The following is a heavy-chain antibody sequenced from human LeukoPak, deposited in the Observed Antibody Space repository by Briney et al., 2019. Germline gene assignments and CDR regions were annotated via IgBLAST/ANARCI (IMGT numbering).Heavy chain of an antibody. CDR3: ASTYARSGYYSPSWFDS. D-gene: IGHD3-22*01. CDR1: GGTFSSYS. CDR2: IIPIFGTA. V-gene: IGHV1-69*05. J-gene: IGHJ5*01. Sequence: SSKISCKASGGTFSSYSIIWGRQDPGEGLQWMGGIIPIFGTANYEQKSLGRVTITTDESTSTAYIVLCSLMSAATAVKYCASTYARSGYYSPSWFDSWGQRTLVTVSS.